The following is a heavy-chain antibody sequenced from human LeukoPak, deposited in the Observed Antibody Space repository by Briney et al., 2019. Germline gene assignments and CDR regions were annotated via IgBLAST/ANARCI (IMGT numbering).Heavy chain of an antibody. CDR1: GFTFSSYS. CDR3: ARSVGATTYYYYYGMDV. D-gene: IGHD1-26*01. J-gene: IGHJ6*02. CDR2: ISSSSSTI. V-gene: IGHV3-48*02. Sequence: PGGSLRLSCAASGFTFSSYSMNWVRQAPGKGLEWVSSISSSSSTIYYADSVKGRFTISRDNAKNSLYLQMNSLRDEDTAVYYCARSVGATTYYYYYGMDVWGQGTTVTVSS.